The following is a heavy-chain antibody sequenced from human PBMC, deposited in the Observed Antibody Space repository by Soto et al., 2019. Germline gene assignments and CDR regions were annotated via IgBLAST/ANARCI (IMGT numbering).Heavy chain of an antibody. CDR1: GFTFSSYS. CDR3: ARDGVDSSGWYRQLDY. CDR2: ISGSSSYI. J-gene: IGHJ4*02. D-gene: IGHD6-19*01. V-gene: IGHV3-21*01. Sequence: EVQLVESGGSLVKPGGSLRLSCAASGFTFSSYSMNWVRQAPGKGLEWVSSISGSSSYIYYADSVKGRFTISRDNAKNSLYLQMNSLRAEDTAVYYCARDGVDSSGWYRQLDYWGQGTLVTVSS.